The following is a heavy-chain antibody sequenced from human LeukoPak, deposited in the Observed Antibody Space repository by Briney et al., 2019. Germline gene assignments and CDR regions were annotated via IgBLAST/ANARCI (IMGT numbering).Heavy chain of an antibody. CDR2: ISGSGGST. D-gene: IGHD3-22*01. J-gene: IGHJ4*02. Sequence: GGSLRLXCAASGFTFSSYAMSWGRQAPGKALGWVSAISGSGGSTYYADSVKGRFTISRDNSKNTLYLQMNSLRAEDTAVYYCAKELERGVIVVALDYWGQGTLVTVSS. CDR3: AKELERGVIVVALDY. V-gene: IGHV3-23*01. CDR1: GFTFSSYA.